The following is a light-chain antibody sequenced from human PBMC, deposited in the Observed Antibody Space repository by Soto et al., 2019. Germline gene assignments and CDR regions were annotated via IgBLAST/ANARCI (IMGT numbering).Light chain of an antibody. CDR1: QGIANF. CDR2: GAS. J-gene: IGKJ3*01. V-gene: IGKV1-9*01. CDR3: QQLSSFPIP. Sequence: IQLTQSPSSLSASVGDRVTISCRASQGIANFLAWYQQKPGEAPKLLIYGASTLQSGVPSRFSGSGSGTDFTLTISSLQPEDFATDYCQQLSSFPIPFGPGTKVDIK.